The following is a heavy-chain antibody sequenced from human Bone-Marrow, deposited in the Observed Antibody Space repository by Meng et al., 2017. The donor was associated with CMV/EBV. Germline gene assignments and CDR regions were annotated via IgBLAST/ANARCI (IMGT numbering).Heavy chain of an antibody. CDR3: ARRVDTAMVTHFWFDP. CDR1: GSISSSTW. J-gene: IGHJ5*02. Sequence: GSISSSTWWSWVRQPPGKGLEWIGEIYHSGSTNYNPSLKSRVTISVDKSKNQFSLKLSSVTAADTAVYYCARRVDTAMVTHFWFDPWGQGTLVTVSS. V-gene: IGHV4-4*02. D-gene: IGHD5-18*01. CDR2: IYHSGST.